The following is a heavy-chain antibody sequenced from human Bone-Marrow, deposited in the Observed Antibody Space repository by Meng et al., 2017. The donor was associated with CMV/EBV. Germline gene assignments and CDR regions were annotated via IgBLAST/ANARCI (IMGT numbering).Heavy chain of an antibody. V-gene: IGHV2-5*01. D-gene: IGHD3-3*01. CDR2: IYWNNDK. J-gene: IGHJ4*02. Sequence: TRGWGVGWIRQPPGNALEWLALIYWNNDKRYSPSLKSRLTITKDTSKNQVVLTMTNTDPVDTATYYCAHAPTDYDFWSGYLIYYFDYWGQGTLVTVSS. CDR3: AHAPTDYDFWSGYLIYYFDY. CDR1: TRGWG.